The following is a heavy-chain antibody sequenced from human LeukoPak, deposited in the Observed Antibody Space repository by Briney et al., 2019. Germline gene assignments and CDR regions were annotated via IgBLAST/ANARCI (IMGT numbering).Heavy chain of an antibody. Sequence: SETLSLTCTVSGGSISSYYWSWIRQPPGKGLEWIGYIYYSGSTYYNPSLKSRVTISVDTSKNQFSLKLSSVTAADTAVYYCARANYDFWSGARGAFDIWGQGTMVTVSS. V-gene: IGHV4-59*08. CDR1: GGSISSYY. CDR3: ARANYDFWSGARGAFDI. J-gene: IGHJ3*02. CDR2: IYYSGST. D-gene: IGHD3-3*01.